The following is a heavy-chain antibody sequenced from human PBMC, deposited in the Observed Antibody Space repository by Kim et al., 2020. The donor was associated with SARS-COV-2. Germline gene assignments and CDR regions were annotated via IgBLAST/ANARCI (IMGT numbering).Heavy chain of an antibody. J-gene: IGHJ4*02. D-gene: IGHD3-10*01. CDR3: ARWFGELYAWDY. CDR2: ISYDGSNK. V-gene: IGHV3-30-3*01. CDR1: GFTFSSYA. Sequence: GGSLRLSCAASGFTFSSYAMHWVRQAPGKGLEWVAVISYDGSNKYYADSVKGRFTISRDNSKNTLYLQMNSLRAEDTAVYYCARWFGELYAWDYWGQGTLVTVSS.